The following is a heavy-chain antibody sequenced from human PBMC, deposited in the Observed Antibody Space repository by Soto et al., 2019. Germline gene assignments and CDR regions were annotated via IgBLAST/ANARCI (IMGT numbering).Heavy chain of an antibody. CDR1: GGYISRSGYY. CDR2: VYYSGNT. V-gene: IGHV4-31*03. J-gene: IGHJ4*02. Sequence: TLSLTCSVSGGYISRSGYYSGWIRQHPGKGLEWIGYVYYSGNTYYNPSLKSRVTISLDTSDNHFSLKLNSVTAADTAVYYCARQVSFGGTRYCSTTSCPGYFDYWGQGTLVTVSS. CDR3: ARQVSFGGTRYCSTTSCPGYFDY. D-gene: IGHD2-2*01.